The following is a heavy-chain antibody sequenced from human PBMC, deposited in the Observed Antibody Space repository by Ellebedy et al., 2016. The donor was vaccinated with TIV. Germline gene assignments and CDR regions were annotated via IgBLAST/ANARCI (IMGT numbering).Heavy chain of an antibody. CDR2: LSSYNGNT. Sequence: AASVKVSCKASGYTFTSYGISWVRQAPGRGLEWMGWLSSYNGNTKYAQKFQGRVTMTTDKSTSTTYMELRGLRADDPALYYCARIGGGVSGHSFDVWGQGTLVTVSS. CDR1: GYTFTSYG. J-gene: IGHJ3*01. V-gene: IGHV1-18*04. CDR3: ARIGGGVSGHSFDV. D-gene: IGHD3-16*01.